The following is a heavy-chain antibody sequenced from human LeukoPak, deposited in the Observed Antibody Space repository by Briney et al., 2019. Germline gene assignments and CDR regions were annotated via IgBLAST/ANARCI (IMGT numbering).Heavy chain of an antibody. J-gene: IGHJ4*02. CDR2: ISSSGSTI. CDR3: ARGFSCSSTSCYGPFDY. Sequence: PGGSLRLSCAASGFTFSDYYMSWIRQAPGKGLEWVSYISSSGSTIYYADSVKGRFTISRDNAKNSLYLRMNSLRAEDTAVYYCARGFSCSSTSCYGPFDYWGQGTLVTVSS. D-gene: IGHD2-2*01. V-gene: IGHV3-11*04. CDR1: GFTFSDYY.